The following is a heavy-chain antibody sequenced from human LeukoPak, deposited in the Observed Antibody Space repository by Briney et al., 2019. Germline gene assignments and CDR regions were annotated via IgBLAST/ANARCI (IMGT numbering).Heavy chain of an antibody. CDR2: IRSKANSYAT. CDR1: GFTFSGSA. D-gene: IGHD3-3*01. CDR3: TTHLRFLEWLFTDY. J-gene: IGHJ4*02. Sequence: GGSLRLYCAASGFTFSGSAMHWVRQASGKGLEWVGRIRSKANSYATAYAASVKGRFTISRDDSKNTAYLQMNSLKTEDTAVYYCTTHLRFLEWLFTDYWGQGTLVTVSS. V-gene: IGHV3-73*01.